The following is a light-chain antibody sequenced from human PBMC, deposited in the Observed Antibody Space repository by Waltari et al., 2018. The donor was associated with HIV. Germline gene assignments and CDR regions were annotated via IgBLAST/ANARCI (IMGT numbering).Light chain of an antibody. V-gene: IGKV3-15*01. J-gene: IGKJ1*01. Sequence: TLSVSPGDRASQTVSTNLAWYQQKPGQAPRLLIYDAATRATGIPARFSGSGSGTEFTLTITSLQSEDSAIYYCQQYNNWPPWTFGQGTKVEIK. CDR2: DAA. CDR3: QQYNNWPPWT. CDR1: QTVSTN.